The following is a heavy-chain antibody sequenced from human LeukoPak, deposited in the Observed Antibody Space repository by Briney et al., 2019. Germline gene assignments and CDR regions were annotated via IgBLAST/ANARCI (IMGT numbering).Heavy chain of an antibody. CDR3: ARGALTVVTPFDY. J-gene: IGHJ4*02. D-gene: IGHD4-23*01. V-gene: IGHV3-53*01. Sequence: GGSLRLSCAASGFTVSSNYMSWVRQAPGKGLEWVSVIYSGGSTDYADSVKGRFTISRDNAKNSLYLQMNSLRAEDTAVYYCARGALTVVTPFDYWGQGTLVTVSS. CDR1: GFTVSSNY. CDR2: IYSGGST.